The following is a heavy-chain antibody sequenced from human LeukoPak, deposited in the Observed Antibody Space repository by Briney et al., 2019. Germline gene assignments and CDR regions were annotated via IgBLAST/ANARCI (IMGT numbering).Heavy chain of an antibody. CDR3: ARHRGRPDTVTGWFDP. Sequence: ASVKVSCKASGYPFITYDINWVRQATGQGLEWMGWMNPNSGKTGYAQKFQGRVTMTRNTSISTAYMELSSLRSEDTAVYYCARHRGRPDTVTGWFDPWGQGTLVTVSS. J-gene: IGHJ5*02. CDR2: MNPNSGKT. CDR1: GYPFITYD. D-gene: IGHD4-17*01. V-gene: IGHV1-8*01.